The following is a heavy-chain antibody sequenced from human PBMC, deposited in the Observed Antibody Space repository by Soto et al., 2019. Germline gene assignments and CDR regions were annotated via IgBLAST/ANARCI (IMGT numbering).Heavy chain of an antibody. D-gene: IGHD2-15*01. Sequence: PSETLSLTCTVSGGSVSSGSYDWSWIRQPPGKGLEWIGYIYYSGSTNYNPSLKSRVTISVDTSKNQFSLKLSSVTAADTAVYYCASEVVDDAFDIWGQGTMVTVSS. CDR2: IYYSGST. V-gene: IGHV4-61*01. CDR1: GGSVSSGSYD. J-gene: IGHJ3*02. CDR3: ASEVVDDAFDI.